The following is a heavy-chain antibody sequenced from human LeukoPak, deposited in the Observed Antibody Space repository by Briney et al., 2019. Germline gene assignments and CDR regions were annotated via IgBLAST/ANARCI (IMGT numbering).Heavy chain of an antibody. CDR2: INAGNGNT. CDR3: ARNRVLLWFGVVGWFDP. V-gene: IGHV1-3*01. Sequence: GASVKVSCKASGYTFTGYYMHWVRQAPGQRLEWMGWINAGNGNTKYSQKFQGRVTITRDTSASTAYMELSSLRSEDTAVYYRARNRVLLWFGVVGWFDPWGQGTLVTVSS. CDR1: GYTFTGYY. J-gene: IGHJ5*02. D-gene: IGHD3-10*01.